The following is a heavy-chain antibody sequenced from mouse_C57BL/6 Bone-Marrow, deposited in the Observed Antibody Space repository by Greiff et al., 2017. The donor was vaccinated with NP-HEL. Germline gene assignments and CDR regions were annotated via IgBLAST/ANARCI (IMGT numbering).Heavy chain of an antibody. CDR1: GYTFTSYG. V-gene: IGHV1-81*01. Sequence: VQLQESGAELARPGASVKLSCKASGYTFTSYGISWVKQRTGQGLEWIGEIYPRSGNTYYNEKFKGKATLTADKSSSTAYMELRSLTSEDSAVYFCARPRRQGYAMDYWGQGTSVTVSS. CDR3: ARPRRQGYAMDY. J-gene: IGHJ4*01. CDR2: IYPRSGNT.